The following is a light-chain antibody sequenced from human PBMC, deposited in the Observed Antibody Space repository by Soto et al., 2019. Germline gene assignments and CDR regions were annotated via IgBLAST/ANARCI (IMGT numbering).Light chain of an antibody. V-gene: IGKV3-15*01. CDR1: QSVSSN. Sequence: EIVMTQSPATLSVSPGERATLSCRASQSVSSNLAWYQQKPGQTPKLLIYVASTRATGIPARFSGSGSGTEFTLTSSSLQAEDVAVYYCQQYKGGPRTVGGGTKVEFK. J-gene: IGKJ4*02. CDR2: VAS. CDR3: QQYKGGPRT.